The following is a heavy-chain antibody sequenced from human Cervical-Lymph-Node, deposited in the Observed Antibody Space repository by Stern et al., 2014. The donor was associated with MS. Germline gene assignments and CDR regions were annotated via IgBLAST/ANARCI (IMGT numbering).Heavy chain of an antibody. J-gene: IGHJ6*02. CDR1: GGTFSNYA. V-gene: IGHV1-69*01. CDR3: ARGELKEGLVRGMDV. CDR2: ITPISAKT. D-gene: IGHD1-26*01. Sequence: VQLVESGAGVDQPGASVTVSCKASGGTFSNYAITWVRQAPGPGLEWKAGITPISAKTNYAQKFEGRVTITADESTSTAYMELSSLRSEDTAVYYCARGELKEGLVRGMDVWGQGTTVTVSS.